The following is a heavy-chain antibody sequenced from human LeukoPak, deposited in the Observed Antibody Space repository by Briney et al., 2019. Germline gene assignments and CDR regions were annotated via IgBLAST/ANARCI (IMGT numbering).Heavy chain of an antibody. CDR2: ISKDGSNK. Sequence: GGSLRLSCAASGFTFSSYNMHWVRQAPGKGLEWVAVISKDGSNKYYADSVKGRFTISRDNSKNTVYVEMNSLRGEDTAVYYWARRPPAVAGLDYWGQGTLVTVSS. D-gene: IGHD6-19*01. J-gene: IGHJ4*02. CDR1: GFTFSSYN. CDR3: ARRPPAVAGLDY. V-gene: IGHV3-30*03.